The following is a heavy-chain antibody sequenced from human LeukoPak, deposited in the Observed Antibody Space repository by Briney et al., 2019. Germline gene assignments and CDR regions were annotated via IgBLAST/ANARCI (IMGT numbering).Heavy chain of an antibody. V-gene: IGHV4-39*01. CDR2: IYYSGST. J-gene: IGHJ4*02. CDR3: ARGGYCSSTICYWVGAFDY. D-gene: IGHD2-2*01. Sequence: PSETLSLTCTVSGGSISSSSYYWGWISQPPGKGLEWIGRIYYSGSTYYNPSHKSRVTISVDTSKNQFSLKLSSVTAADTAVYYCARGGYCSSTICYWVGAFDYWGQGTLVTVSS. CDR1: GGSISSSSYY.